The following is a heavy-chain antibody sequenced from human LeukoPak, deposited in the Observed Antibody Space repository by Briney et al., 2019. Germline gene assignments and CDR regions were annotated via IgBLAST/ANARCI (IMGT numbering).Heavy chain of an antibody. CDR2: IIPIFGTA. CDR1: GGTFSNYA. Sequence: SVKVSCKASGGTFSNYAISWVRQAPGQGLEWLGGIIPIFGTANFAQKFQGRVTITADESTGTAYMELRSLRSDDTAVYYCATSEPGIAAAGLPWGQGTLVTVSS. D-gene: IGHD6-13*01. J-gene: IGHJ5*02. CDR3: ATSEPGIAAAGLP. V-gene: IGHV1-69*13.